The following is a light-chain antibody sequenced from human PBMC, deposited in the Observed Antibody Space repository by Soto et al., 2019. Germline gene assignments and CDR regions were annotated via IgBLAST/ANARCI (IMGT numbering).Light chain of an antibody. J-gene: IGKJ1*01. V-gene: IGKV3-20*01. CDR1: QSVSSSY. CDR3: QQYGSSPRT. Sequence: DIVATQSPGTLSLSQGERATLSCRASQSVSSSYLAWYQQKPGQAPRLLIYGASSRATGIPDRFSGSGSGTDFTLTISRLEPEDFAVYYCQQYGSSPRTFGQGTKVDI. CDR2: GAS.